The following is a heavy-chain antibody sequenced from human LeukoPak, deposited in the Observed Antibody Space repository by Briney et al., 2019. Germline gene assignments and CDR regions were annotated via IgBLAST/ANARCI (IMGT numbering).Heavy chain of an antibody. CDR2: IYTSGST. Sequence: SETLSLTCTVSGGSISSYYWSWIRQPAGKGLEWIGRIYTSGSTNYNPSLKSRVTMSVDTSKNQFSLKLSSVTAADTAVSYCAANMVQGVQRVWDAFDIWGQGTMVTVSS. CDR1: GGSISSYY. CDR3: AANMVQGVQRVWDAFDI. V-gene: IGHV4-4*07. D-gene: IGHD3-10*01. J-gene: IGHJ3*02.